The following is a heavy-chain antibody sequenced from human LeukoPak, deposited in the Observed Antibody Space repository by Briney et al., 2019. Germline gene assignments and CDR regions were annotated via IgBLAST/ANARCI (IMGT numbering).Heavy chain of an antibody. Sequence: PGGSLRLSCAASGFTFSSYAMSWVRQAPGKGLEWVSAISGSGGSTYYADSVKGRFTISRDNSKNTLYLQMNSLRAEDTAVYYCARDRIIWFGEFYYYYYGMDVWGQGTTVTVSS. J-gene: IGHJ6*02. D-gene: IGHD3-10*01. CDR2: ISGSGGST. CDR1: GFTFSSYA. V-gene: IGHV3-23*01. CDR3: ARDRIIWFGEFYYYYYGMDV.